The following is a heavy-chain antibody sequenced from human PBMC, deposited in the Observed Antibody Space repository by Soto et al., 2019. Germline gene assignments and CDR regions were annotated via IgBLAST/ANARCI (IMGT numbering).Heavy chain of an antibody. CDR2: INHSGRT. CDR1: GYSISSGYY. Sequence: NPSETLSLTCAVSGYSISSGYYWSWVRQPPGKGLEWIGEINHSGRTNYNPSLKSRVTISLDTPKNQFSLKLTSVTAADTAVYYCARXATMVRGVVYYYYGVDVWGQGTTVTVSS. V-gene: IGHV4-38-2*01. CDR3: ARXATMVRGVVYYYYGVDV. D-gene: IGHD3-10*01. J-gene: IGHJ6*02.